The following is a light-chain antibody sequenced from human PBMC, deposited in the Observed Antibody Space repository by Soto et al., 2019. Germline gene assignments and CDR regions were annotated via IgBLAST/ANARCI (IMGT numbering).Light chain of an antibody. Sequence: DVQMTQSPSSLSASVGDSVTIACRASQTVSKFVNWYQQKPGKVPDLLIYSASTLYSGVPSRFSGSGSGTEFTLTISNLHPEDFATYYCQQTYSLPRTFAQGAKVDIK. J-gene: IGKJ1*01. V-gene: IGKV1-39*01. CDR2: SAS. CDR3: QQTYSLPRT. CDR1: QTVSKF.